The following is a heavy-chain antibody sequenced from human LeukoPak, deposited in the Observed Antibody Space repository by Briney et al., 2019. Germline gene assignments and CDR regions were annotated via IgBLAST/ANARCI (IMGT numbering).Heavy chain of an antibody. V-gene: IGHV4-59*01. Sequence: PSETLSLTCTVSGGSISSYYWSWIRQPPGKGLEWIGYFYYSGSTNYNPSLKSRVTISVDTSKNQFSLKLSSVTAADTAVYYCAGVDIVVVPAALWYFDLWGRGTLVTVSS. D-gene: IGHD2-2*01. CDR1: GGSISSYY. CDR3: AGVDIVVVPAALWYFDL. J-gene: IGHJ2*01. CDR2: FYYSGST.